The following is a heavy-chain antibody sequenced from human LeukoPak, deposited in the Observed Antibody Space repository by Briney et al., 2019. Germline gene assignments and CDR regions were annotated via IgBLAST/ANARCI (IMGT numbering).Heavy chain of an antibody. Sequence: GGSLRLSCAASGFTFTEYSIIWVRQAPGKGLEWVSFITDISDRSSTIHYADSVKGRFTISRDNAERSVYLQMNSLRADDTAVYYCARGRGPTLKTCYMDVWGTGTTVTVSS. CDR2: ISDRSSTI. D-gene: IGHD3-10*01. CDR3: ARGRGPTLKTCYMDV. CDR1: GFTFTEYS. J-gene: IGHJ6*03. V-gene: IGHV3-48*04.